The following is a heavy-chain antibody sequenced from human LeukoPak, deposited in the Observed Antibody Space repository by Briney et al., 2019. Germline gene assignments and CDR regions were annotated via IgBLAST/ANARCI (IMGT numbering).Heavy chain of an antibody. CDR1: GYPFTGYY. CDR2: FNPTSGRT. CDR3: ARAHGYNDLDY. J-gene: IGHJ4*02. D-gene: IGHD5-24*01. V-gene: IGHV1-2*02. Sequence: ASVKVSCKASGYPFTGYYIHWVRQAPGQGLEWMGWFNPTSGRTKYAQKFEGRVTMTRDTSISTAYMEVSSLTPDDTAVYYCARAHGYNDLDYWGQGTLVTVSS.